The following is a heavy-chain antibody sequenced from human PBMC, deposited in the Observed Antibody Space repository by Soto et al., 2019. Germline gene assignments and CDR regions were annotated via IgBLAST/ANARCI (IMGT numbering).Heavy chain of an antibody. Sequence: VQLLESGGGLVQPGGSLRLSCAASGFTFNNYAMNWVRQAPGKGLEWVSAIRNSGGFTYYADSVKGRFPISRDNSKYTLYRHMNSLRAEDTALYYWAKDYFETKGPYFFDDWGQGTLVTVSS. J-gene: IGHJ4*02. V-gene: IGHV3-23*01. CDR2: IRNSGGFT. CDR1: GFTFNNYA. CDR3: AKDYFETKGPYFFDD. D-gene: IGHD1-26*01.